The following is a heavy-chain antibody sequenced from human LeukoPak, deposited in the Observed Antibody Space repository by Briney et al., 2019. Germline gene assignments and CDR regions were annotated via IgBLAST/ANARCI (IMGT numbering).Heavy chain of an antibody. CDR3: ARAGPTYGDYDY. Sequence: ASVKVSCKASGYIFTNYGLSWVRQAPGQGLEWMGWINPNSGGTNYAQKFQGWVTMTRDTSISTAYMELSRLRSDDTAVYYCARAGPTYGDYDYWGQGTLVTVSS. J-gene: IGHJ4*02. CDR2: INPNSGGT. V-gene: IGHV1-2*04. D-gene: IGHD4-17*01. CDR1: GYIFTNYG.